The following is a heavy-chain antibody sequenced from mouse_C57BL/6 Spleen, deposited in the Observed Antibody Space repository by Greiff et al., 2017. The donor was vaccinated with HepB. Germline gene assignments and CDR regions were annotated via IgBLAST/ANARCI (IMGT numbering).Heavy chain of an antibody. D-gene: IGHD2-1*01. V-gene: IGHV1-82*01. J-gene: IGHJ3*01. CDR1: GYAFSSSW. CDR3: ARKEIYGNYDAY. Sequence: QVQLQQSGPELVKPGASVKISCKASGYAFSSSWMNWVKQRPGKGLEWIGRIYPGDGDTNYNGKFKGKATLTADKSSSTAYMQLSSLTSEDSAVYFCARKEIYGNYDAYWGQGTLVTVSA. CDR2: IYPGDGDT.